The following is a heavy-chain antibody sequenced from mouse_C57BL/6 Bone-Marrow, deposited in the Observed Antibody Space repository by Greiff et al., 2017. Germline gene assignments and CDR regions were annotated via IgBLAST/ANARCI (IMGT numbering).Heavy chain of an antibody. V-gene: IGHV5-4*03. J-gene: IGHJ3*01. CDR3: ARVTIRYPFAY. CDR1: GFTFSSYA. D-gene: IGHD2-1*01. CDR2: ISDGGSYT. Sequence: EVKLMESGGGLVKPGGSLKLSCAASGFTFSSYAMSWVRQTPEKRLEWVATISDGGSYTYYPDNVKGRFTISRDNAKNTLYLQMSHLKSEDTAMYYCARVTIRYPFAYWGQGTLVTVSA.